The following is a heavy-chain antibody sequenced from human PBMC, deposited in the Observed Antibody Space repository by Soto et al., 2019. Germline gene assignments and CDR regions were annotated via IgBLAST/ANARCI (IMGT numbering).Heavy chain of an antibody. V-gene: IGHV3-7*05. CDR3: AKYYYGSGSYYYYGMDV. CDR1: GFTFSSYW. CDR2: IKQDGSEK. Sequence: GGSLRLSCAASGFTFSSYWMSWVRQAPGKGLEWVANIKQDGSEKYYVDSVKGRFTISRDNAKNSLYLQMNSLRAEDTAVYYCAKYYYGSGSYYYYGMDVWGQGTTVTVSS. D-gene: IGHD3-10*01. J-gene: IGHJ6*02.